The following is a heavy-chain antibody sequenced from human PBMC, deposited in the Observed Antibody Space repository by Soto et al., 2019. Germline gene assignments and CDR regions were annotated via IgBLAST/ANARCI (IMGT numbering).Heavy chain of an antibody. Sequence: EVQLVESGGGLIQPGGSLRLSCAASGFTVSSNYMTWIRQAPEKGLEWVSVIYPDGTAYYADSVRGRFTISRDSSKNSLFLQMKSLRVVATAVYYCAGEKRTACNARDALFWGQAPLVTVSS. CDR2: IYPDGTA. CDR3: AGEKRTACNARDALF. CDR1: GFTVSSNY. V-gene: IGHV3-53*01. J-gene: IGHJ4*02. D-gene: IGHD1-1*01.